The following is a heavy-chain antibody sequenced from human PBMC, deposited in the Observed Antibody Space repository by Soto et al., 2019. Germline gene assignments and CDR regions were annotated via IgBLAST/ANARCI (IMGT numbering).Heavy chain of an antibody. CDR3: TTADGYCSSNSCRVKMYRYYYYYMDV. Sequence: EVQLVESGGGLVKPGWSLRLSCAASGFTFSNAWMSLVRQAPGKGLEWVGRIKSKADGGTTDYAAPVKGRFTISRDDSKNTLYLQMNSLKTEDTAVYYCTTADGYCSSNSCRVKMYRYYYYYMDVWGKGTTVTVSS. CDR1: GFTFSNAW. D-gene: IGHD2-2*01. CDR2: IKSKADGGTT. J-gene: IGHJ6*03. V-gene: IGHV3-15*01.